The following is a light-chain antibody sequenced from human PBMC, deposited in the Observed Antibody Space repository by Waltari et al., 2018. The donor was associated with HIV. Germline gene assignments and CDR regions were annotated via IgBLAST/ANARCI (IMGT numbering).Light chain of an antibody. CDR2: LAS. CDR3: QQFYTTTWS. Sequence: DIVVTQSPDSLAVSLGGRAAMNCKSTQSLLYSSNNKNYLAWYQKKPGQPPKLLIYLASTRASGVPARFSGSGSGTNFTLTINGLQAEDVAIYYCQQFYTTTWSFGPGTRVEI. J-gene: IGKJ1*01. V-gene: IGKV4-1*01. CDR1: QSLLYSSNNKNY.